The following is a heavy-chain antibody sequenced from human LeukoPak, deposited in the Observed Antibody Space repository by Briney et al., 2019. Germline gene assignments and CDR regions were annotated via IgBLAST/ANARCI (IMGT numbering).Heavy chain of an antibody. J-gene: IGHJ4*02. V-gene: IGHV4-59*01. CDR2: IYYSGST. D-gene: IGHD1-26*01. CDR3: ARSGIVGAKEGDY. CDR1: GGSISSYY. Sequence: PSETLSLTCTVSGGSISSYYWSWIRQPPGKGLEWIGYIYYSGSTNYSPSLKSRVTISVDTSKNQFSLKLSSVTAADTAVYYCARSGIVGAKEGDYWGQGTLVTVSS.